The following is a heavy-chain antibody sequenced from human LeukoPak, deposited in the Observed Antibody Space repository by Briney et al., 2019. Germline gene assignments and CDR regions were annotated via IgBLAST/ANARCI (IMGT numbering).Heavy chain of an antibody. CDR1: GFAFSSYT. CDR2: ISSSSSTI. CDR3: ARYVDTTMLT. D-gene: IGHD5-18*01. V-gene: IGHV3-48*02. J-gene: IGHJ4*02. Sequence: GGSLRLSCAASGFAFSSYTMNWVRQAPGKGLEWVSYISSSSSTIYYADSVKGRVTISRDNAKNSLYLQMNSLRDEDTAVYYCARYVDTTMLTWGQGTLVTVSS.